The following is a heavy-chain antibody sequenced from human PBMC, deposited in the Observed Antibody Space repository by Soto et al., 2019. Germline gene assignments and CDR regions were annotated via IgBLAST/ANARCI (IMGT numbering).Heavy chain of an antibody. Sequence: EVQLVESGGGLVKPGGSLRLSCAASGFTFGHAWMSWVRQSPGKGLEWVGRVKSRTDGGTTDYGSPVKGRFSISRDDSKNMMYLQMNSLKTEDTAVYYCSTGGFGDPVSAYWGQGTLVTVSS. D-gene: IGHD3-10*01. J-gene: IGHJ4*02. V-gene: IGHV3-15*01. CDR1: GFTFGHAW. CDR2: VKSRTDGGTT. CDR3: STGGFGDPVSAY.